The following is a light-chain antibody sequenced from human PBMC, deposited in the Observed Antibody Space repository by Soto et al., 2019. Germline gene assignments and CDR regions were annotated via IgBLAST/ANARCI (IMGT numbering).Light chain of an antibody. Sequence: EIVLTQSPGTLSLSPGERATLSCRASQTVNSSYLAWYQRKPGQAPRLLIYHASSRATGIPDRFSGSGSWXXXXXXXXXXXXXXXAVYYCQXYXXSXTFGGGTKV. CDR2: HAS. V-gene: IGKV3-20*01. CDR3: QXYXXSXT. CDR1: QTVNSSY. J-gene: IGKJ4*01.